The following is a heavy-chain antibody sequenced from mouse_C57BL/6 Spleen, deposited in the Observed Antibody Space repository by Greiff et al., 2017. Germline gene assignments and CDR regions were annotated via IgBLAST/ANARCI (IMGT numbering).Heavy chain of an antibody. D-gene: IGHD2-1*01. Sequence: EVKLMESEGGLVQPGSSMKLSCTASGFTFSDYYMAWVRQVPEKGLEWVANINYDGSSTYYLDSLKSRFIISRDNAKNILYLQMSSLKSEDTATYYCARDRELLFDYWGQGTTLTVSS. CDR1: GFTFSDYY. V-gene: IGHV5-16*01. CDR2: INYDGSST. J-gene: IGHJ2*01. CDR3: ARDRELLFDY.